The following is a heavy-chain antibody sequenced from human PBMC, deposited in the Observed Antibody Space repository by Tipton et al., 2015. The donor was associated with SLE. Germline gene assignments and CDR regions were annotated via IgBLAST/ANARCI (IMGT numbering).Heavy chain of an antibody. J-gene: IGHJ4*02. Sequence: TLSLTCAVSGFSIRSSFYWGWIRQPPGKGLEWIGSINYGGSTYYNPSLKSRVTISVDTSKNQFSLKLSSVTAADTAVYYCARGVRQQLVLEYFDYWGQGTLVTVSS. CDR1: GFSIRSSFY. CDR3: ARGVRQQLVLEYFDY. CDR2: INYGGST. D-gene: IGHD6-13*01. V-gene: IGHV4-38-2*01.